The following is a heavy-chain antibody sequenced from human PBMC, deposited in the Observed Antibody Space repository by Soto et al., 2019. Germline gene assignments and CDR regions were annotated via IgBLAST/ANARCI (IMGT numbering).Heavy chain of an antibody. CDR1: GYTFTSYY. V-gene: IGHV1-46*01. CDR2: INPSGGST. Sequence: ASVKVSCKASGYTFTSYYMHWVRPAPGQGLEWMGIINPSGGSTSYAQKFQGRVTISVDTSKNQFSLKLTSVTAADTAVYFCARPRLGATILSGFDSWGQGIVVTVSS. CDR3: ARPRLGATILSGFDS. D-gene: IGHD5-12*01. J-gene: IGHJ4*02.